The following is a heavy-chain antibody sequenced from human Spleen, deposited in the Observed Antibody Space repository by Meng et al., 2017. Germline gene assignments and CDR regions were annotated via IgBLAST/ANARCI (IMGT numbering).Heavy chain of an antibody. D-gene: IGHD3-10*01. V-gene: IGHV3-23*01. CDR2: ISGSGDRT. CDR1: GFTFSSYA. J-gene: IGHJ4*02. Sequence: GGSLRLSCAASGFTFSSYAMSWVRQAPGKGLEWVSGISGSGDRTHYADSVKGRFSISRDNSKNTLYLQMNSLRAEDTALYYCAKYSYGLGDYLDYWGQGALVTVSS. CDR3: AKYSYGLGDYLDY.